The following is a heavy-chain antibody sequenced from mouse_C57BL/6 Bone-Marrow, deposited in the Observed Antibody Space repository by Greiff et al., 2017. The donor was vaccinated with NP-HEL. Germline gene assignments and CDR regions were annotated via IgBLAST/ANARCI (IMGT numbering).Heavy chain of an antibody. Sequence: QVQLKESGPELVKPGASVKISCKASGYSFTSYYIHWVKQRPGQGLEGIGWIYPGSGNTKYNEKFKGKATLTADTSSSTAYMQLSSLTSEDSAVYYCARRHYYYAMDYWGQGTSVTVSS. CDR3: ARRHYYYAMDY. D-gene: IGHD3-1*01. CDR1: GYSFTSYY. CDR2: IYPGSGNT. J-gene: IGHJ4*01. V-gene: IGHV1-66*01.